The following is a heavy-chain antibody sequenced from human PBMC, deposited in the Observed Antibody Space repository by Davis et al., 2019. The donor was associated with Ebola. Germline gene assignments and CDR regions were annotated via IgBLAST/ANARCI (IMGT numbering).Heavy chain of an antibody. J-gene: IGHJ4*02. CDR1: GFTIDDHA. Sequence: GGSLRLSCAASGFTIDDHAMHWVRQPPGKGLEWVSGISWNSATIGYADSVKGRFSISRDSAKNSLYLQMNSLRPEDTALYYCAKDPGGSSFHWGQGTLVTVSS. V-gene: IGHV3-9*01. CDR2: ISWNSATI. D-gene: IGHD6-6*01. CDR3: AKDPGGSSFH.